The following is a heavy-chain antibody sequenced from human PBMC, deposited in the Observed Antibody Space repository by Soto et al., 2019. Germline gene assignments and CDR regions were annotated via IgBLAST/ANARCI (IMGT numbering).Heavy chain of an antibody. CDR3: AKGVTVTTFNWLDP. CDR2: ISGSGGST. D-gene: IGHD4-4*01. V-gene: IGHV3-23*01. Sequence: PGGSLRLSCAASGFTFSSYAMSWVRQAPGKGLEWVSAISGSGGSTYYADSVKGRFTISRDNSKNTLYLQMNSLRAEDTAVYYCAKGVTVTTFNWLDPWGQGTLVTVSS. CDR1: GFTFSSYA. J-gene: IGHJ5*02.